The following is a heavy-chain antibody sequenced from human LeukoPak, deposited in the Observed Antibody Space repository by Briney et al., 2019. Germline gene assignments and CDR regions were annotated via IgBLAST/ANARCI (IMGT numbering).Heavy chain of an antibody. CDR3: ARSGDTAMVFDY. CDR2: VYYGRSP. V-gene: IGHV4-39*07. Sequence: SETLSLTCTVSGDSISRSTYYWAWIRQPPGKGLEWIGSVYYGRSPYFNPSLKSRVTISVDTSKNQFSLKLSSVTAADTAVYYCARSGDTAMVFDYWGQGTLVTVSS. CDR1: GDSISRSTYY. J-gene: IGHJ4*02. D-gene: IGHD5-18*01.